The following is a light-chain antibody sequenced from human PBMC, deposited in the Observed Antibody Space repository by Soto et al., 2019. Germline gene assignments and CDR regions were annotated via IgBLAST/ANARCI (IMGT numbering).Light chain of an antibody. CDR2: AAS. V-gene: IGKV1-9*01. CDR3: QQLNSYLT. J-gene: IGKJ4*01. CDR1: QGISSY. Sequence: DIQLTQSPSFLSASVGDRVTITCRASQGISSYLAWYQQKPGKAPKLLIYAASTLQSGVPSRFSGSGSGTEFTLPISSLQPEDFATYYCQQLNSYLTFGGGTKVEIK.